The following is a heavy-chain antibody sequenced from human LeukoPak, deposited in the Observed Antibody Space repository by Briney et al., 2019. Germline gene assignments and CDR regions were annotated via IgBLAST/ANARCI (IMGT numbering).Heavy chain of an antibody. Sequence: ASVKVSCKASGGTFNSYAISWVRQAPGQGLEWMGGIIPIFGTANYAQKFQGRVTITTDESTSTAYMELSSLRSEDTAVYYCARDGTVVTPPSYYMDVWGKGTTVTVSS. J-gene: IGHJ6*03. CDR3: ARDGTVVTPPSYYMDV. D-gene: IGHD4-23*01. CDR2: IIPIFGTA. CDR1: GGTFNSYA. V-gene: IGHV1-69*05.